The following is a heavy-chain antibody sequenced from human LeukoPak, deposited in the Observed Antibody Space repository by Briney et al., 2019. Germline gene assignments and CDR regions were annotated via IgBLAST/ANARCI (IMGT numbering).Heavy chain of an antibody. CDR1: GYAFSNYG. CDR2: ISSYDGNT. CDR3: ARDAYGSGKGYFDY. D-gene: IGHD3-10*01. J-gene: IGHJ4*02. V-gene: IGHV1-18*01. Sequence: ASVTVSCKASGYAFSNYGFSWVRQAPGQGLEWMGWISSYDGNTKSIGKLQGRVTMTTDTSTSTAYMELRSLRSDDTAVYYCARDAYGSGKGYFDYWGQGTLVTVSS.